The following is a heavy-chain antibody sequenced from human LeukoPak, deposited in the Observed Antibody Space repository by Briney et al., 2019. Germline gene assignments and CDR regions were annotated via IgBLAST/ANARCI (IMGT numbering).Heavy chain of an antibody. J-gene: IGHJ3*02. CDR2: IYSRVT. D-gene: IGHD3-22*01. Sequence: SETLSLTCTVSGGSISNYYLSWIRQPAGKGLEWIGRIYSRVTTYNPSLKSRVTMSADTSRNHVSLTLNSVTAADTAVYYCARLLSSGYYEGAFDIWGQGIMVTVSS. V-gene: IGHV4-4*07. CDR3: ARLLSSGYYEGAFDI. CDR1: GGSISNYY.